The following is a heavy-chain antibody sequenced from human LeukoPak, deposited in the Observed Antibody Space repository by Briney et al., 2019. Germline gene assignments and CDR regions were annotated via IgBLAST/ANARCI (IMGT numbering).Heavy chain of an antibody. CDR3: ARGGYYYDSSGYWGAFDI. D-gene: IGHD3-22*01. J-gene: IGHJ3*02. CDR1: GGSISSYY. CDR2: IYYSGST. Sequence: SETLSLTCTVPGGSISSYYWSWIRQPLGKGLEWIGYIYYSGSTNYNPSLKSRVTISVDTSKNQFSLKLSSMTAADTAVYYCARGGYYYDSSGYWGAFDIWGQGTMVTVSS. V-gene: IGHV4-59*01.